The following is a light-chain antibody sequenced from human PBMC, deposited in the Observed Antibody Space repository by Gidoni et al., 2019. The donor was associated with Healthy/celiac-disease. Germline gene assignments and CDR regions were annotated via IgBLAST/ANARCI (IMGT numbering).Light chain of an antibody. V-gene: IGKV1-39*01. CDR1: QSISSY. Sequence: DIQMTQSPSSLSASVGDRVTITCRASQSISSYLNWYQQKPGKAPKLLIYAASSLQRGVPSRFSGSGSGTDFTLTISSLQPEDFATYYCQQSYSTLETFGQGTKLEIK. CDR3: QQSYSTLET. J-gene: IGKJ2*01. CDR2: AAS.